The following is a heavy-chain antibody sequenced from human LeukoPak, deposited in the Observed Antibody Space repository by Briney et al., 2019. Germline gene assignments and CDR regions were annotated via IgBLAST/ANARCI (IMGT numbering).Heavy chain of an antibody. J-gene: IGHJ4*02. CDR3: ARDRTMVRGVIDNRGVL. D-gene: IGHD3-10*01. Sequence: GGSLRLSCAFTFTTYWLGWVRQPPGKGLEWVANIKKDGTEKYYVDSVKGRFTISRDNAKNSLYLQMNSLRAEDTAVYYCARDRTMVRGVIDNRGVLWGQGTLVTVSS. CDR1: TFTTYW. CDR2: IKKDGTEK. V-gene: IGHV3-7*01.